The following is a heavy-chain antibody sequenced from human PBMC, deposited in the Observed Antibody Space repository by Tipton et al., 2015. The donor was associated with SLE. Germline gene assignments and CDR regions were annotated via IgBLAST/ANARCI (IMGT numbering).Heavy chain of an antibody. D-gene: IGHD2-8*01. J-gene: IGHJ6*02. Sequence: PGLVKPSETLSLTCTVSGGSISSYYWSWIRQPPGKGLEWIGYISYGGGTNYNPSLKSRVTMSVDTAKKQFSLKLTSVTAADTAVYYYARGMLTWRGAIVGVDVWGQGTAVNVSS. V-gene: IGHV4-59*08. CDR2: ISYGGGT. CDR3: ARGMLTWRGAIVGVDV. CDR1: GGSISSYY.